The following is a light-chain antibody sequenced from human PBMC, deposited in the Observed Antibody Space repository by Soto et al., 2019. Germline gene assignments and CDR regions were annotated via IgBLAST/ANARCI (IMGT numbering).Light chain of an antibody. V-gene: IGKV1-5*03. CDR3: QQYHNFPT. CDR2: EAS. J-gene: IGKJ3*01. Sequence: DIQMTQSPSTLSASVGDRVTITCRASQSIRNWLAWYQQKPGKAPKVLIYEASRLQSGVPSRFSGSGSVTEFTLTINSLQPDDSATYHCQQYHNFPTFGPGTRVEIK. CDR1: QSIRNW.